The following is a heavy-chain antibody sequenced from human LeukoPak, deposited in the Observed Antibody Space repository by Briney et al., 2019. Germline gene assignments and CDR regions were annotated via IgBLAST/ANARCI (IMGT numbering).Heavy chain of an antibody. CDR2: SHFSGSS. J-gene: IGHJ4*02. CDR3: ARDLLNEGNHLDY. V-gene: IGHV4-39*02. CDR1: GGSISSSDYY. D-gene: IGHD4-23*01. Sequence: SETLSLTCTVSGGSISSSDYYWGWFRQPPGRGLEWIGASHFSGSSYYNASLQSRATVSVDTSKNQFSLKLSSVTAADTAVYYCARDLLNEGNHLDYWGQGTLVTVSS.